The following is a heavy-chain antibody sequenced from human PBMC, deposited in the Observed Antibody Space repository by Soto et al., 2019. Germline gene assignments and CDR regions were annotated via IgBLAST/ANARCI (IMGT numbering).Heavy chain of an antibody. D-gene: IGHD3-22*01. CDR3: ATENSSGYYSDY. CDR1: GFTFSSYW. V-gene: IGHV3-7*03. Sequence: PGGSLRLSCAASGFTFSSYWMSWVRQAPGKGLEWVANIKQDGSEKYYVDSVKGRFTISRDNAKNSLYLQMNSLRAEDTAVYYCATENSSGYYSDYWGQGTLVTVPS. CDR2: IKQDGSEK. J-gene: IGHJ4*02.